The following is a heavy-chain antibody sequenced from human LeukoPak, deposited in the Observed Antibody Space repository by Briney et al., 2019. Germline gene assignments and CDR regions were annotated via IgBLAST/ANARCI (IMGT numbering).Heavy chain of an antibody. J-gene: IGHJ4*02. V-gene: IGHV3-43*02. Sequence: GGSLRLSCAASGFTFDDYAMHWVRQAPGKGLEWVSLISGDGGSTYYADSVKGRFTISRDNSKNSLYLQMNSLRTEDTALYYCAKDWGSIAAAVPFDYWGQGTLVTVSS. CDR1: GFTFDDYA. CDR3: AKDWGSIAAAVPFDY. CDR2: ISGDGGST. D-gene: IGHD6-13*01.